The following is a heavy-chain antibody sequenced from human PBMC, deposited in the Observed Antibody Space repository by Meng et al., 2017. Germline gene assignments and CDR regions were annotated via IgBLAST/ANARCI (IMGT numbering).Heavy chain of an antibody. CDR3: ARRRGGSGRDC. V-gene: IGHV4-39*01. Sequence: QLQLQESGRGLVKPSEILSPTCTVSGGSISSNGYYWDWVRQPPGKGLEWIGAIYHSGSTSYNPSLQSRVTMFLDTSKNQFSLMLTSVTATDTAVYYCARRRGGSGRDCWGQGTLVTVSS. CDR1: GGSISSNGYY. J-gene: IGHJ4*02. CDR2: IYHSGST. D-gene: IGHD3-10*01.